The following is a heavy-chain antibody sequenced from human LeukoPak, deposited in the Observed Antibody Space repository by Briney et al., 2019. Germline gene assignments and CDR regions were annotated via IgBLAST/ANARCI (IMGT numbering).Heavy chain of an antibody. CDR3: ARGVGSSGWYLGFDY. CDR1: GFTFSTYS. V-gene: IGHV3-21*01. Sequence: GGSLRLSCAASGFTFSTYSMNWVRQAPGKGLEWVSSVSSSSSYIYYADSVKGRFTISRDNAKNSLYLQMNSLRAEDTAVYYCARGVGSSGWYLGFDYWGQGTLVTVSS. D-gene: IGHD6-19*01. CDR2: VSSSSSYI. J-gene: IGHJ4*02.